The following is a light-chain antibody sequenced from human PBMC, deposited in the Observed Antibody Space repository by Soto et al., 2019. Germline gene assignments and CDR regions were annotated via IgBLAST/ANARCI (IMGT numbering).Light chain of an antibody. CDR3: QTWGSGIRVV. J-gene: IGLJ2*01. CDR2: LNSDGSH. V-gene: IGLV4-69*01. Sequence: QLVLTQSPSASASLGASVKLTCTLSSGNSSYAIAWHQQQPEKGPRYLMKLNSDGSHSKGDGIPDRFSGSSSGAERYLTISSLQFEDEADYYCQTWGSGIRVVFGGGTKLTVL. CDR1: SGNSSYA.